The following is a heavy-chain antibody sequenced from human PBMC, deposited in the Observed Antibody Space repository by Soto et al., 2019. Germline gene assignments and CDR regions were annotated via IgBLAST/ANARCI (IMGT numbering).Heavy chain of an antibody. CDR3: ARGKYYYHSSDGKNWLDP. D-gene: IGHD3-22*01. CDR2: IYWNDDK. CDR1: GFSLNTNGVA. J-gene: IGHJ5*02. Sequence: SGPKLVNPTQTLTLTCTFSGFSLNTNGVAVGWIRQPPRKALEWLGFIYWNDDKRYSPSVDSRLTLTKDTSKNEVVLTMTNMEPADTATYYCARGKYYYHSSDGKNWLDPWGQGTLVTVSS. V-gene: IGHV2-5*01.